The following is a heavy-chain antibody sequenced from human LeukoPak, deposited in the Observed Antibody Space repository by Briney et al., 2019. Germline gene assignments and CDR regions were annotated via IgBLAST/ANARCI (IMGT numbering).Heavy chain of an antibody. Sequence: SVEVSCKASGGTFSTYAISWVRQAPGQGLEWMGGIIPIFGTANYAQTFQGRVTITADKSTSTAYMELSSLRSEDTAVYYCARAGCSSTSCYHAAFDIWGQGTMVTVSS. J-gene: IGHJ3*02. CDR2: IIPIFGTA. CDR3: ARAGCSSTSCYHAAFDI. CDR1: GGTFSTYA. V-gene: IGHV1-69*06. D-gene: IGHD2-2*01.